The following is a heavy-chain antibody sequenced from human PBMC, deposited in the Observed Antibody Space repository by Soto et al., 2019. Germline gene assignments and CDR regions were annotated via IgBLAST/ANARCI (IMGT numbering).Heavy chain of an antibody. V-gene: IGHV4-34*01. CDR1: GGSFSGYY. J-gene: IGHJ2*01. CDR3: ARESHDILTGPPWVWYFDL. CDR2: INDRGSI. D-gene: IGHD3-9*01. Sequence: QVQLQQWGAGPLRPLETLSLTCGVSGGSFSGYYWAWIRQSPGKGLEWIGGINDRGSINYNPSLKSRVSISADTSKNNYSLNLRSVTAADTAVYYCARESHDILTGPPWVWYFDLWGRGTLVTVSS.